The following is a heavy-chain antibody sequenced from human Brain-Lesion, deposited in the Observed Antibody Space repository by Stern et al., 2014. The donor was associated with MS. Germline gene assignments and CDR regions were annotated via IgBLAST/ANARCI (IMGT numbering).Heavy chain of an antibody. Sequence: EVQLLESGGDLVQPGRSLRLSCAAFGFTFDDYALHWVRHAPRKGLGWVSGISWNRGTIGYADSVKGRFTTSRDNAYSSLYLQMNSLRPEDTALYYCARDITGSSAYFAYWGQGTLVTVSS. V-gene: IGHV3-9*01. D-gene: IGHD1-14*01. J-gene: IGHJ4*02. CDR2: ISWNRGTI. CDR3: ARDITGSSAYFAY. CDR1: GFTFDDYA.